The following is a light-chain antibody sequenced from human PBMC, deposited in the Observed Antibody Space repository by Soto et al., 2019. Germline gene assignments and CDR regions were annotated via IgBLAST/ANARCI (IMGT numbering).Light chain of an antibody. CDR3: MQETHFPRT. Sequence: DVVLTQSPLSSPVTLGQPASISCKSTQSLVHSDGGTYLSWLQQRPGQPPRLLIYRISNRFSGVPGRFSGSGAGTDFTLRISRVEGEDVGVYYCMQETHFPRTFGQGTRVEIK. V-gene: IGKV2-24*01. CDR2: RIS. CDR1: QSLVHSDGGTY. J-gene: IGKJ1*01.